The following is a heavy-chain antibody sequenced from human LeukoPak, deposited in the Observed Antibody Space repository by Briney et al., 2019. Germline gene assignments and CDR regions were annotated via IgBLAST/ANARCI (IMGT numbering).Heavy chain of an antibody. D-gene: IGHD2-2*01. J-gene: IGHJ4*02. CDR1: GYTLTELS. CDR2: FDPEDGET. V-gene: IGHV1-24*01. Sequence: ASVTVSCKVSGYTLTELSMHWVRQAPGKGLEWMGGFDPEDGETIYAQKFQGRVTMTEDTSTDTAYMELSSLRSEDTAVYYCATRRGIVVVPAGPFDYWGQGTLVTVSS. CDR3: ATRRGIVVVPAGPFDY.